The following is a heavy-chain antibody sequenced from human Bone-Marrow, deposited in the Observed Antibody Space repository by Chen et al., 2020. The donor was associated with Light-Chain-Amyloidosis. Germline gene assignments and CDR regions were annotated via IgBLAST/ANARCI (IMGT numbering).Heavy chain of an antibody. V-gene: IGHV3-23*04. CDR1: GFAFSCYA. J-gene: IGHJ3*02. D-gene: IGHD3-9*01. Sequence: EVRLVESGGGLLQRGGSLRLSCAASGFAFSCYAMSWVGQAPGKVLEWVSTISGSGGSRYYGDSVKGRLTISRDNSKNALFLQMNSLRAEDTAVYYCAKDISYDDILPGYPADAFDIWGQGTMVTVSS. CDR3: AKDISYDDILPGYPADAFDI. CDR2: ISGSGGSR.